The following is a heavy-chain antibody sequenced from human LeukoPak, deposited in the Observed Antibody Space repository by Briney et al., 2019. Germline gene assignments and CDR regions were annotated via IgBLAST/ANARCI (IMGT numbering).Heavy chain of an antibody. V-gene: IGHV3-48*02. CDR1: GFTFSSYS. Sequence: GGSLRLSCAASGFTFSSYSMNWVRQAPGKGLEWVSYISSSSSTIYYADSVKGRFTISRDNAKNSLYLQMNSLRDEDTAVYYCARGIGNYYDSSGYYHYFDYWGQGTLVTVSS. CDR3: ARGIGNYYDSSGYYHYFDY. D-gene: IGHD3-22*01. J-gene: IGHJ4*02. CDR2: ISSSSSTI.